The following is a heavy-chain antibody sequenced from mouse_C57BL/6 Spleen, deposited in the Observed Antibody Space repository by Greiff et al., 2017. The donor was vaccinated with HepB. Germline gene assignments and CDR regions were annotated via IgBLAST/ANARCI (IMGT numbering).Heavy chain of an antibody. Sequence: EVMLVESGGGLVKPGGSLKLSCAASGFTFSSYAMSWVRQTPEKRLEWVATISDGGSYTYYPDNVKGRFTISRDNAKNNLYLQMSHLKSEDTAMYYCARSTTVVGPGFAYWGQGTLVTVSA. CDR1: GFTFSSYA. D-gene: IGHD1-1*01. CDR3: ARSTTVVGPGFAY. V-gene: IGHV5-4*03. J-gene: IGHJ3*01. CDR2: ISDGGSYT.